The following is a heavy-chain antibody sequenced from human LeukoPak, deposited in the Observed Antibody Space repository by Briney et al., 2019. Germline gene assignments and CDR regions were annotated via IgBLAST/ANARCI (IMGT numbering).Heavy chain of an antibody. CDR3: ASTKITMIVVGDY. CDR1: GFTFSSYS. V-gene: IGHV3-21*04. Sequence: GGSLRLSCATSGFTFSSYSMHWVRQALGKGLEWVSSISSSSSYIYYADSVKGRFTISRDNAKNSLYLQMNSLRAEDTAVYYCASTKITMIVVGDYWGQGTLVTVSS. CDR2: ISSSSSYI. J-gene: IGHJ4*02. D-gene: IGHD3-22*01.